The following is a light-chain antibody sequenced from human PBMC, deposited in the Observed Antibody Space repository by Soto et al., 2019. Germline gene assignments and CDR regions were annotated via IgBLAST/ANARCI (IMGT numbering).Light chain of an antibody. V-gene: IGKV1-5*01. CDR3: QQYYSYSRT. J-gene: IGKJ1*01. CDR2: DVS. CDR1: QTVSSW. Sequence: DIQMTQSPSTLSASVGDRVTITCRASQTVSSWLAWYQQKPGKAPKLLIYDVSSLESGVPSRFSGSGSGTEFTLTISSLQPDDFVTYYCQQYYSYSRTFGQGTKVDIK.